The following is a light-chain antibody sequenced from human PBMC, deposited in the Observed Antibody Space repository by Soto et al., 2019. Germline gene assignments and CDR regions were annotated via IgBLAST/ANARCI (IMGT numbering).Light chain of an antibody. V-gene: IGKV3D-20*01. J-gene: IGKJ2*01. CDR3: KQYCNLSPNT. CDR2: DAS. CDR1: QSVSSRF. Sequence: ETVLTQSPATLSLSPGDRATLSCGASQSVSSRFLAWYQQKPRLAPRLLIYDASTRATGIPDRFSGSGSGTDLSLTISRLEPEDFEMYYCKQYCNLSPNTFGQGTKLEIK.